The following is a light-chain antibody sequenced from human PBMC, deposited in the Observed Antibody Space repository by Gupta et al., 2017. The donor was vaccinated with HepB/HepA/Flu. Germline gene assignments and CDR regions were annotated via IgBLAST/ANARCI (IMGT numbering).Light chain of an antibody. CDR2: YDD. Sequence: QSVVTQPPSVSDAPRQRVTISCSGSWSNIGDNTVNWYQQLPGKAPKLLIYYDDLRPSGVSDRFSGSKSGTSASLTISGLQSEDEADYYCAAWDDSRNGLVFGGGTKLTVL. CDR1: WSNIGDNT. V-gene: IGLV1-36*01. J-gene: IGLJ3*02. CDR3: AAWDDSRNGLV.